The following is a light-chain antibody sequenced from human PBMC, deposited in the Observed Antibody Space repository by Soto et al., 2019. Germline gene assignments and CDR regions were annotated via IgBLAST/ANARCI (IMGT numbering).Light chain of an antibody. CDR1: HYVYRN. CDR2: RAS. CDR3: QQYHNLWT. J-gene: IGKJ1*01. V-gene: IGKV3-15*01. Sequence: EIVMTQSPATLSVSPGERATLSCTASHYVYRNVAWFQQRPGQAPRLLIYRASTRATGTPARFSGSGSGTEFTLTITSLQSEDVALYYCQQYHNLWTFGRGTEVEIK.